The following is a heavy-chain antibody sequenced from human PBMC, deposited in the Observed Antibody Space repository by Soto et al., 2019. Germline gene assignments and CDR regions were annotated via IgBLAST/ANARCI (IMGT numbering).Heavy chain of an antibody. CDR2: TYYRSKWYN. CDR1: GDSVSSDSAA. Sequence: PSQTLSLTCAISGDSVSSDSAAWNWIRQSPSRGLEWLGRTYYRSKWYNDYAVSVNGRITINPDTSKNHFSLQLNSVTPEDTAVYYCVRSRVFIAVAGMATYYYYYGMDVWGQGTTVTSP. J-gene: IGHJ6*02. CDR3: VRSRVFIAVAGMATYYYYYGMDV. D-gene: IGHD6-19*01. V-gene: IGHV6-1*01.